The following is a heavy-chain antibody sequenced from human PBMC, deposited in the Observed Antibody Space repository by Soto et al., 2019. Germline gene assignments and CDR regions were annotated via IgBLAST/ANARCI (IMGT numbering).Heavy chain of an antibody. CDR1: GGSINSYY. J-gene: IGHJ4*02. CDR2: IYYSGST. Sequence: SETLSLTCTVSGGSINSYYWSWIRQPPGKGLEWIGYIYYSGSTKYNPSLKSRVTISVDTSKNQFSLNLSSVTAADTAVYYCARRYSSGFDYWGQGTQVTVSS. D-gene: IGHD6-19*01. CDR3: ARRYSSGFDY. V-gene: IGHV4-59*08.